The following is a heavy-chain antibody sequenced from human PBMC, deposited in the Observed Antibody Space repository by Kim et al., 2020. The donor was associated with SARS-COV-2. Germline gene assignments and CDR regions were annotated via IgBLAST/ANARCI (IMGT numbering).Heavy chain of an antibody. D-gene: IGHD4-17*01. CDR3: ARGNGDDDFYYYGMDV. V-gene: IGHV4-31*02. Sequence: SLKSRVNISVDTSKNPFSLKLSSVTAADTAVYYCARGNGDDDFYYYGMDVWGQGTTVTVSS. J-gene: IGHJ6*02.